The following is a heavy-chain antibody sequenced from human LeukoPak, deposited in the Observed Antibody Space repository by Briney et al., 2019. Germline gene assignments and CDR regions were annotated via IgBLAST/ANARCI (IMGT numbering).Heavy chain of an antibody. V-gene: IGHV4-34*01. CDR1: GGSFSGYY. CDR2: INHSGNT. J-gene: IGHJ6*03. D-gene: IGHD3-10*01. Sequence: PSETLSLTCAVYGGSFSGYYWSWIRQPPGKGLEWIGEINHSGNTNYNPSLKSRVTISVDTSKNQFSLKLSSVTAADTAVYYCARVLVWVGERYYMGVWGKGTTVTISS. CDR3: ARVLVWVGERYYMGV.